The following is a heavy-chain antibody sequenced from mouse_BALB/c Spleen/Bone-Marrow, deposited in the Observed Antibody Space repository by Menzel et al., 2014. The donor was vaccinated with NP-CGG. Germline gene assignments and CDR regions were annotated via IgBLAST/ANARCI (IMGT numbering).Heavy chain of an antibody. CDR1: GFNIKDTY. D-gene: IGHD2-4*01. CDR2: IDPANGNT. CDR3: ALYYDYDVGY. J-gene: IGHJ2*01. Sequence: VQLQQPGAELVKPGASVKLSCTASGFNIKDTYMHWVKQRPEQGLEWIGRIDPANGNTKYGPKFQGKDTITADTSSDTDYLQLSSLTSEDTAVYYCALYYDYDVGYWGQGTTLTVTS. V-gene: IGHV14-3*02.